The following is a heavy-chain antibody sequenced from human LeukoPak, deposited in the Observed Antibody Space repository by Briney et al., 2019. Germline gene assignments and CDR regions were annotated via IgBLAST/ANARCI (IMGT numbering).Heavy chain of an antibody. CDR2: INAGNGNT. J-gene: IGHJ5*02. CDR3: ARERRTSSGWYP. V-gene: IGHV1-3*01. D-gene: IGHD6-19*01. Sequence: ASVKVSCKASGYTFTSYAMHWVRQAPGQRLEWMGWINAGNGNTKYSQKFQGRVTITRDTSASTAYMELSSLRSEDTAVYYCARERRTSSGWYPWGQGTLVTVSS. CDR1: GYTFTSYA.